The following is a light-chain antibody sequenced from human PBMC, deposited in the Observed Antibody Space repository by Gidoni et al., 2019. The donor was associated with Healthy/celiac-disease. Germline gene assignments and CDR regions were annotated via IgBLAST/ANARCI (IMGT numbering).Light chain of an antibody. CDR2: GAS. J-gene: IGKJ1*01. V-gene: IGKV3-20*01. CDR1: QSVSSSY. Sequence: EIVLTQSPGTLSLSPGERATLSCRASQSVSSSYLAWYQQKHGQAPRLLIYGASSRATGIPDRFSGSGSGTDFTLTISRLEPEDFAVYYCQQYGSSQTWTFGQGTKVEIK. CDR3: QQYGSSQTWT.